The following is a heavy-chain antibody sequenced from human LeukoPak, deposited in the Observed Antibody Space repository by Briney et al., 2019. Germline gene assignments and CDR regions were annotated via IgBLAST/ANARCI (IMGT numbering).Heavy chain of an antibody. Sequence: GGSLRLSCATSGFTFSDHYMDWVRQAPGKGLEWVARSRTKAKDYTTEYAASVKGRFTVSRDESMHSLYLQMNSLKTEDTAVYYCARGPTVTFNYHYGMDVWGQGTTVTVSS. CDR2: SRTKAKDYTT. J-gene: IGHJ6*02. V-gene: IGHV3-72*01. D-gene: IGHD4-17*01. CDR1: GFTFSDHY. CDR3: ARGPTVTFNYHYGMDV.